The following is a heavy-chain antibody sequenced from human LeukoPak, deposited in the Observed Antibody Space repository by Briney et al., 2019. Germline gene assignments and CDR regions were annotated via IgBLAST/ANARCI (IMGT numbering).Heavy chain of an antibody. J-gene: IGHJ5*02. V-gene: IGHV4-39*01. D-gene: IGHD2-15*01. CDR2: IYYSGST. Sequence: PSETLSLTCTVSGGSISSSSYYWGWMRQPPGKGLEWIGSIYYSGSTYYNPSLKSRVTISVDTSKNQFSLKLSSVTAADTAVYYCARQWKEVAVFDPWGQGTLVTVSS. CDR1: GGSISSSSYY. CDR3: ARQWKEVAVFDP.